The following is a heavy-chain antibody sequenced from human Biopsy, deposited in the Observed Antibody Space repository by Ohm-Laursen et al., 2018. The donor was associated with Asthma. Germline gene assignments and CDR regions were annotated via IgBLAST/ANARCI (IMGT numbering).Heavy chain of an antibody. CDR3: ARDAGMNLAPGHWTFDL. V-gene: IGHV3-30*04. D-gene: IGHD1-14*01. CDR2: ISYDGKFK. CDR1: GFNLNTYT. J-gene: IGHJ2*01. Sequence: SLRLSCAASGFNLNTYTLSWVRQAPGQGLAWLSTISYDGKFKYFADSVKGRFTISRDYSKNTLYLQMNSLRLEDTGVYFCARDAGMNLAPGHWTFDLWGRGTLLTVSS.